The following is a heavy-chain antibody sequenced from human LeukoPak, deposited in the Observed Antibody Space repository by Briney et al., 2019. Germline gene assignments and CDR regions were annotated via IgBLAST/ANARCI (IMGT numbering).Heavy chain of an antibody. D-gene: IGHD3-9*01. V-gene: IGHV3-48*03. J-gene: IGHJ6*04. Sequence: SGGSLRLSCAASGFTFSSYEMNWVRQAPGKGLEWVSYISSSGSTIYYADSVKGRFTISRDNAKNSLYLQMNSLRAEDTAVYYCAALGADYDILTGYSRLGYYGMDVWSKGTTVTVSS. CDR3: AALGADYDILTGYSRLGYYGMDV. CDR2: ISSSGSTI. CDR1: GFTFSSYE.